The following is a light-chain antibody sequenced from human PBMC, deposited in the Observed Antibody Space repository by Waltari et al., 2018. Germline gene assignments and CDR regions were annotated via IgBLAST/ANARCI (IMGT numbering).Light chain of an antibody. J-gene: IGKJ1*01. CDR3: LQYYDIPRT. CDR2: WAS. CDR1: SFLYSSNNKNY. V-gene: IGKV4-1*01. Sequence: SFLYSSNNKNYLAWYQQKPGQPPKLLIYWASTRESGVPDRFSGSGSGTDFTLTISSLQAEDVAVYYCLQYYDIPRTFGQGTKVEIK.